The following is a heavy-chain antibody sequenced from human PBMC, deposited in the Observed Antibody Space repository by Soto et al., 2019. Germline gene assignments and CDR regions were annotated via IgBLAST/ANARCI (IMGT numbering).Heavy chain of an antibody. CDR2: IYYSGST. J-gene: IGHJ3*02. D-gene: IGHD1-26*01. CDR3: ARRYGSAFDI. V-gene: IGHV4-59*08. Sequence: SETLSLTCTVSAGSISSYYWSWIRQPPGKGLEWVGYIYYSGSTNYNPSLKSRVTISVDTSKNQFSLKLSSVTAADTAVYYCARRYGSAFDIWGQGKMVTVSS. CDR1: AGSISSYY.